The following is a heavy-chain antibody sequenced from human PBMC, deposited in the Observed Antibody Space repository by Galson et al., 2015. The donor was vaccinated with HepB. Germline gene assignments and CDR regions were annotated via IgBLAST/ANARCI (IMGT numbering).Heavy chain of an antibody. V-gene: IGHV3-30*04. CDR3: ARDIGAAGEYFQH. D-gene: IGHD6-13*01. J-gene: IGHJ1*01. CDR1: GFTFSSYA. CDR2: ISYDGSNK. Sequence: SLRLSCAASGFTFSSYAMHWVRQAPGKGLEWVAVISYDGSNKYYADSVKGRFTISRDNSKNTLYLQMNSLRAEDTAVYYCARDIGAAGEYFQHWGQGTLVTVSS.